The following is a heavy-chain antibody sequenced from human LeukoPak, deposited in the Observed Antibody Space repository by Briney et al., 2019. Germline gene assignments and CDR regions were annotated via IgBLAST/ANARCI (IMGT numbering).Heavy chain of an antibody. Sequence: SETLSLTCAVSGGSISSGGYSWSWIRQPPGTGLEWIGYIYHSGSTYYNPSLKSRVTISVDRSKNQFSLKLSSVTAADTAVYYCASSKNRDYYFDYWGQGTLVTVSS. J-gene: IGHJ4*02. CDR1: GGSISSGGYS. CDR2: IYHSGST. V-gene: IGHV4-30-2*01. D-gene: IGHD1-14*01. CDR3: ASSKNRDYYFDY.